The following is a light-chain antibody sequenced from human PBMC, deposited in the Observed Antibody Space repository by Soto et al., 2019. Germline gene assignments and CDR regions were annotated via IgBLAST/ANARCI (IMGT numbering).Light chain of an antibody. CDR1: CSNVGSNY. Sequence: QSVLTQPPSVSAAPGQKVTISCSGSCSNVGSNYVSWYQQLPGTAPKLLIYDNNKRPSGIPDRFSGSKSGTSATLDITGLQTGDEADYYCATWDRSLSVYVLFGGGTKLTVL. CDR3: ATWDRSLSVYVL. J-gene: IGLJ2*01. V-gene: IGLV1-51*01. CDR2: DNN.